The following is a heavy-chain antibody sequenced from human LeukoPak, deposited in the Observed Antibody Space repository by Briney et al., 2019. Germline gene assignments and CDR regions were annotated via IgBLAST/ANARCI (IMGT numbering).Heavy chain of an antibody. CDR1: GFSFSNYG. CDR2: VSGDGITT. V-gene: IGHV3-23*01. J-gene: IGHJ5*02. D-gene: IGHD3-3*01. CDR3: AKGAQSASFDP. Sequence: GASLRLSCAASGFSFSNYGMSWVRQAPGKGLQWVSAVSGDGITTLYADSVKGRFTISRDNSKNTMYLQVDSLRAEDTALYYCAKGAQSASFDPWGQGTLVTVSS.